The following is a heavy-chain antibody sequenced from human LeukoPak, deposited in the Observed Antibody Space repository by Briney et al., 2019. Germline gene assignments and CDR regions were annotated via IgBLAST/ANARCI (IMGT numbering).Heavy chain of an antibody. CDR1: GSTFSSFS. V-gene: IGHV3-74*01. J-gene: IGHJ4*02. CDR3: GRDGVPAAADY. Sequence: GGSLRLSCAASGSTFSSFSTYDFNWVRRAPGKGLVWVSHIKSDGTSTNYADSVKGRFTISRDNAKNTLFLQMNSLRAEDTAVYYCGRDGVPAAADYWGQGTLVTVSS. D-gene: IGHD2-2*01. CDR2: IKSDGTST.